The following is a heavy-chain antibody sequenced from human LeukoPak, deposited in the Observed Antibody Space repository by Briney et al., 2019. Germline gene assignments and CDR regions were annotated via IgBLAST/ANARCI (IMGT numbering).Heavy chain of an antibody. J-gene: IGHJ4*02. CDR1: GCTFSSYA. D-gene: IGHD1-14*01. V-gene: IGHV1-69*01. CDR2: TIPIIGTA. CDR3: ARGASPEVYYFDY. Sequence: ASVKVSCKASGCTFSSYAISWVRQAPGQGLEWMGGTIPIIGTANYAQKFQGRVTITADESTSTAYMELSSLRSEDTAVYYCARGASPEVYYFDYWGQGTLVTVSS.